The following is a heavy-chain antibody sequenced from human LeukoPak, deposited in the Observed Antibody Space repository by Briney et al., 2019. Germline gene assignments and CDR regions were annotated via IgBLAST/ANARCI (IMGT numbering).Heavy chain of an antibody. Sequence: PGGSLRLSCAASGLSFSGATIHWVRQTSEKGLEWVGRIKSKANSYATAYASSVKDRFTISRDDSKNTAYLQMNSLRAEDTAVYYCARERIGYCSSTSCYGGGYFDYWGQGTLVTVSS. J-gene: IGHJ4*02. V-gene: IGHV3-73*01. CDR2: IKSKANSYAT. D-gene: IGHD2-2*01. CDR1: GLSFSGAT. CDR3: ARERIGYCSSTSCYGGGYFDY.